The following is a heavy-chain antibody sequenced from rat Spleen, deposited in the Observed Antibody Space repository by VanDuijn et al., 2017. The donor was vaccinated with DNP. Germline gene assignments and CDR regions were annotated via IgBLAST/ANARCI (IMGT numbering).Heavy chain of an antibody. Sequence: EVQLVESGGGLVQPGRSMKLSCAASGFTFNKYWMTWIRQVPGKGLEWVAAITSSGGSTYYPDSVKGRFTISRDNAKNTLYLQMNSLRSEDTATYYCARVGDYHDGGDGDVLDAWGQGTSVTVSS. V-gene: IGHV5-31*01. J-gene: IGHJ4*01. CDR3: ARVGDYHDGGDGDVLDA. CDR1: GFTFNKYW. D-gene: IGHD1-12*02. CDR2: ITSSGGST.